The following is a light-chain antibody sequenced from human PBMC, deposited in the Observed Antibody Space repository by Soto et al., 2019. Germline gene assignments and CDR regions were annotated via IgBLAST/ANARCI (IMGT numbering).Light chain of an antibody. V-gene: IGKV1-27*01. CDR1: QDIYIY. CDR3: QKYNNAPWT. CDR2: ATS. J-gene: IGKJ1*01. Sequence: DIQMTQSPSSLSASVGDRVTITCRASQDIYIYLAWYQQKPGKVPQLLVYATSTLESGVPARFSGSGSGADFNLTISNLQPEDVATYYCQKYNNAPWTFGQGTKVEIK.